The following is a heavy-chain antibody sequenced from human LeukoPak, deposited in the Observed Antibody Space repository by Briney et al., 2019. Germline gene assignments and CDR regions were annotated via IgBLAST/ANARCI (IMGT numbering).Heavy chain of an antibody. CDR1: GYTFTGYY. J-gene: IGHJ6*03. V-gene: IGHV1-2*02. Sequence: GASVKVSCKASGYTFTGYYMHWVRQAPGQGLEWMGWINPKIGVTNSAQKFQGRVTLTSDTSISTAYMELSSLRSDDTAVYYCARGIYSSLMREVSYYHMDVWGKGTTVSVSS. D-gene: IGHD3-22*01. CDR2: INPKIGVT. CDR3: ARGIYSSLMREVSYYHMDV.